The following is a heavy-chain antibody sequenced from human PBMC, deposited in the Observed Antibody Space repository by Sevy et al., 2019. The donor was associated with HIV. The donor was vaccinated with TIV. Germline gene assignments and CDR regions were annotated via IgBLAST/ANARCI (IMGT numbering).Heavy chain of an antibody. CDR2: ISAYNGNT. D-gene: IGHD3-22*01. CDR3: ARASYYYDSSGYANWFDP. J-gene: IGHJ5*02. CDR1: GYTFTSYG. V-gene: IGHV1-18*04. Sequence: ASVKVSCKASGYTFTSYGISWVRQAPGQGLEWMGWISAYNGNTNYAQKLQGRVTMTTDTSTGTAYMELRSLRSDDTAVYYCARASYYYDSSGYANWFDPWGQGTLVTVSS.